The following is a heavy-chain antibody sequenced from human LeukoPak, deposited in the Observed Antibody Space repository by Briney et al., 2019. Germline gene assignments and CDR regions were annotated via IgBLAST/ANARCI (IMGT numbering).Heavy chain of an antibody. CDR1: GYTFSDYD. V-gene: IGHV1-8*01. Sequence: GASVKVSCKASGYTFSDYDVNWVRQAPGQGPEWMGWMNPTGGDTGYAQKFQGRVTMTRSMSRNTAYMELSRLRSEDTAVYFCARVVMKAFYYYYMDVWGKGTTIIISS. CDR2: MNPTGGDT. D-gene: IGHD2-21*01. J-gene: IGHJ6*03. CDR3: ARVVMKAFYYYYMDV.